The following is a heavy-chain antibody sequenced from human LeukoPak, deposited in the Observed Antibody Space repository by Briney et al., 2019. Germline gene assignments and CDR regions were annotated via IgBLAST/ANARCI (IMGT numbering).Heavy chain of an antibody. Sequence: SVKASCKASGGTFSSYAVSWVRQAPGQGLEWMGGIIPIFGTANYAQKFQGRVTITADESTSTAYMELSSLRSEDTAVYYCARDLRGGGSLGFDYWGQGTLVTVSS. V-gene: IGHV1-69*13. D-gene: IGHD1-26*01. CDR1: GGTFSSYA. J-gene: IGHJ4*02. CDR2: IIPIFGTA. CDR3: ARDLRGGGSLGFDY.